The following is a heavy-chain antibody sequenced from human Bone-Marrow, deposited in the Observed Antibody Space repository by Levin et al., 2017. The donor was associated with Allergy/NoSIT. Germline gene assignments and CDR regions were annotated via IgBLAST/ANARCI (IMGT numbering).Heavy chain of an antibody. CDR1: GDSVSSNSAA. CDR2: TYFRTKWFN. D-gene: IGHD1-26*01. CDR3: AREDPSGNYYNWFDP. Sequence: SETLSLTCAISGDSVSSNSAAWNWIRLSPSRGLEWLGRTYFRTKWFNDYAVSVKSRITINPDTSRNQFSLQLNSMTPEDTAVYYCAREDPSGNYYNWFDPWGQGTLVTVSS. J-gene: IGHJ5*02. V-gene: IGHV6-1*01.